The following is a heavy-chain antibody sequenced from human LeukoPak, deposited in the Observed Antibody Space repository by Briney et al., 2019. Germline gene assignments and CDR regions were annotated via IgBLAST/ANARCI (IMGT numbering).Heavy chain of an antibody. CDR3: ARAGSRGGYYDY. CDR2: IYYSGST. J-gene: IGHJ4*02. Sequence: PSETLSLTGTVSGCTISGYYWSWIRQPPGKGLEWSGYIYYSGSTNYNPSLTSRVNISVDTSKNQFTMKLSSVTAADTAVYYWARAGSRGGYYDYWGQGTLVTVSS. D-gene: IGHD3-22*01. V-gene: IGHV4-59*01. CDR1: GCTISGYY.